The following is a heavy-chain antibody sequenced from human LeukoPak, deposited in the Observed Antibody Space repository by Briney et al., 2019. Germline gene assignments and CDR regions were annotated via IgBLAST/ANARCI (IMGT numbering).Heavy chain of an antibody. CDR1: GGSFSGYY. V-gene: IGHV4-34*01. CDR3: ARIRYYGSGSYYNVPAGPYYFDY. CDR2: INHSGST. Sequence: SETLSLTCAVFGGSFSGYYWSWIRQPPGKGLEWSGEINHSGSTNYNPSLKSRVTISVDTSKNQFSLTLSSVTAADTAVYYCARIRYYGSGSYYNVPAGPYYFDYWGQGTLVTVSS. J-gene: IGHJ4*02. D-gene: IGHD3-10*01.